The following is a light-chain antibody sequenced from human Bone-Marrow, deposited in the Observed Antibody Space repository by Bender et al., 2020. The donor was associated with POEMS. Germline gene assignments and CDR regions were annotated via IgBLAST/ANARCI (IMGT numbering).Light chain of an antibody. J-gene: IGLJ3*02. CDR1: SSDVGGYNY. V-gene: IGLV2-8*01. CDR2: EVS. CDR3: SSYTGSSPWV. Sequence: QSALTQPPSASGSPGQSVTISCTGTSSDVGGYNYVSWYQQYPGKAPKLIIYEVSKRPSGVPDRFSGSKSGNTASLTISGLQAEDEADYYCSSYTGSSPWVFGGGTKLTVL.